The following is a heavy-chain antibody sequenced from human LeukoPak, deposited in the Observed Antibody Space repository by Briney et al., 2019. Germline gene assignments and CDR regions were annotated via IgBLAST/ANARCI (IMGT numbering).Heavy chain of an antibody. D-gene: IGHD1-26*01. CDR3: ARDQVPYSGSSQYYFDY. CDR1: GGTFSSYS. V-gene: IGHV3-48*01. Sequence: SCKASGGTFSSYSMNWVRQAPGKGLEWVSYISSSSSTIYYADSVKGRFTISRANAKNSLYLQMNSLRAEDTAVYYCARDQVPYSGSSQYYFDYWGQGTLVTVSS. CDR2: ISSSSSTI. J-gene: IGHJ4*02.